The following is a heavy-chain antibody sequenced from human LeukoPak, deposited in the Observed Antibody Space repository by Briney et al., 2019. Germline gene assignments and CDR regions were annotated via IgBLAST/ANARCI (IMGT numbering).Heavy chain of an antibody. CDR1: GFTFSNYG. Sequence: GGSLRLSCAASGFTFSNYGMHWVRQAPGKGLEWVALISYDGSNKYYSDSVKGRFIISRDNSKNTVYLQMDSLRAEDTAVYYCARSYTHYDFWSGYTYQNYFDPWGQGTLVTVSS. J-gene: IGHJ5*02. CDR3: ARSYTHYDFWSGYTYQNYFDP. V-gene: IGHV3-30*03. CDR2: ISYDGSNK. D-gene: IGHD3-3*01.